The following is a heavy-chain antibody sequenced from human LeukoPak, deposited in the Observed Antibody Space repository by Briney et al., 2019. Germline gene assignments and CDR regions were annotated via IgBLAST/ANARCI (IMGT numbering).Heavy chain of an antibody. J-gene: IGHJ4*02. V-gene: IGHV3-30*02. CDR2: IRYDGDNK. CDR1: GFTFSIYG. D-gene: IGHD3-10*01. CDR3: AQDLGQFRCFDY. Sequence: GGSLRLSCAASGFTFSIYGMHWVRQAPGKGLEWVAFIRYDGDNKYYADSVKGRFTISRDNSKNTLYLQMNSLRAEDTAVYYCAQDLGQFRCFDYWGQGTLVTVSS.